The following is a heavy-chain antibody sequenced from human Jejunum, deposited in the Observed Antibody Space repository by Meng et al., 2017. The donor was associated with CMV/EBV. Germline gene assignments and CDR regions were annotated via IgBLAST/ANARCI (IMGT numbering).Heavy chain of an antibody. CDR3: AKDKYGRSTLADY. D-gene: IGHD6-6*01. CDR2: IYSGDSST. Sequence: SGVTFSDYTMKWVRQAPGKGLEFVSVIYSGDSSTYYADSVKGRFTISRDDSKNTLYLQMNSLRAEDTAVYYCAKDKYGRSTLADYWGQGTLVTVSS. J-gene: IGHJ4*02. CDR1: GVTFSDYT. V-gene: IGHV3-23*03.